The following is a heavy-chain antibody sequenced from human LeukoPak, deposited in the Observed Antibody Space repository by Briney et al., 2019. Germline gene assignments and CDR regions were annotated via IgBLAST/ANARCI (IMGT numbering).Heavy chain of an antibody. J-gene: IGHJ3*02. CDR1: GYTFTSHD. V-gene: IGHV1-8*01. D-gene: IGHD2-15*01. CDR3: ASSVPDCSGGSCYPHDAFDI. CDR2: MNPNSGNT. Sequence: GASVKVSCKASGYTFTSHDINWVRQATGQGLEWMGWMNPNSGNTGYAQKFQGRVTMTRNTSISTAYMELSSLRSEDTAVYYCASSVPDCSGGSCYPHDAFDIWGQGTMVTVSS.